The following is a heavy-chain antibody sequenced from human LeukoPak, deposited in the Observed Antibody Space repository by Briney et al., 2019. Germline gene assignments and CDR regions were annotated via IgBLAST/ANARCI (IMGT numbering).Heavy chain of an antibody. J-gene: IGHJ6*03. CDR2: INTYSANT. CDR1: GYTFNNHD. D-gene: IGHD6-6*01. CDR3: AREGGIARPPYLYYYIDV. Sequence: ASVKVSCKASGYTFNNHDINWVRQAPGRGLEWMGWINTYSANTNYAREFQDRVIMTTDTSTSTAYMELRSLRSDDTAVYYCAREGGIARPPYLYYYIDVWGKGTTVTVSS. V-gene: IGHV1-18*01.